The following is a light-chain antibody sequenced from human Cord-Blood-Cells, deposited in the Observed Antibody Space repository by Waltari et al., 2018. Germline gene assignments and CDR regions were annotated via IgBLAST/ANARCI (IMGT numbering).Light chain of an antibody. V-gene: IGLV2-14*01. Sequence: QSALTQPASVSGSPGQSITISCTGTSSAVGGYNYVSWYQQHPGKAPKLMIYEVSNRPSGVSNRFSGSKSGNTASLPISGLQAEDEADYYCSSYTSSSTVVFGGGTKLTVL. CDR3: SSYTSSSTVV. CDR1: SSAVGGYNY. CDR2: EVS. J-gene: IGLJ2*01.